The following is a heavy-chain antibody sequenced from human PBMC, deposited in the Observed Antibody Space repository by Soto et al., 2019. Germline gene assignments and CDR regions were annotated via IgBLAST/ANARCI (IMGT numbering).Heavy chain of an antibody. J-gene: IGHJ6*02. V-gene: IGHV3-21*01. CDR3: ARETIAVSGTASYGMDV. Sequence: EVQLVESGGGLVKPGGSLRLSCAASGFSFSSYTMNWVRQAPGKGLEWVSSITSSSSYIYYSDSVQSRFTISRDNAKNSLYLQMNSLRAEDTAVYYCARETIAVSGTASYGMDVWGQGTTVTVSS. CDR1: GFSFSSYT. CDR2: ITSSSSYI. D-gene: IGHD6-19*01.